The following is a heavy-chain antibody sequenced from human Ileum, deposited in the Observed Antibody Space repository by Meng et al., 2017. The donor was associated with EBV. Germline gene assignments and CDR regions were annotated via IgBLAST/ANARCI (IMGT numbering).Heavy chain of an antibody. CDR2: INYSGTT. V-gene: IGHV4-28*01. D-gene: IGHD1-26*01. CDR3: ARNSESGSYIDY. J-gene: IGHJ4*02. CDR1: GYSICTTNW. Sequence: VRLEESGPGLVKPSDTLSLTCAVSGYSICTTNWWGWIRQPPGKGLEWIGHINYSGTTYNNPSLKSRVTMSIDPSKNQFSLKLSSVTAVDTAVYYCARNSESGSYIDYWGLGTLVTVSS.